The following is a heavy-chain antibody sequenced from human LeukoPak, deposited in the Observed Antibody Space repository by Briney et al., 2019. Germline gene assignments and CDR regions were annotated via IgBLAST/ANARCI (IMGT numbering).Heavy chain of an antibody. Sequence: GSLRLSCAASGFTFSSYAMSWVRQAPGKGLEWVSGISGSGGSTFYAVSVKGRFTISRDNSKNTLYLQMNSLRAEDTAVYYCAKDLQLLPMAYWGQGTLVTVSS. CDR3: AKDLQLLPMAY. D-gene: IGHD2-2*01. CDR2: ISGSGGST. J-gene: IGHJ4*02. CDR1: GFTFSSYA. V-gene: IGHV3-23*01.